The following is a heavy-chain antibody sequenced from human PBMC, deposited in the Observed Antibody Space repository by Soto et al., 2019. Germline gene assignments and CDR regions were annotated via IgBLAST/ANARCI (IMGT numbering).Heavy chain of an antibody. CDR1: GGSISSYY. CDR2: IYYSGST. D-gene: IGHD5-18*01. V-gene: IGHV4-59*08. J-gene: IGHJ5*02. CDR3: ARLVWSYGTWFDP. Sequence: QVQLQESGPGLVKPSETLSLTCTVSGGSISSYYWSWIRQPPGKGLEWIGYIYYSGSTNYNPSLKSRVTISVDTSKNQFSRKLSSVTAADTAVYFCARLVWSYGTWFDPWGQGTLVTVSS.